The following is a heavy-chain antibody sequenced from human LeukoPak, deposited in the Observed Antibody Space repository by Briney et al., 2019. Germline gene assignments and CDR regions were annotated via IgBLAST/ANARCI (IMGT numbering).Heavy chain of an antibody. J-gene: IGHJ4*02. D-gene: IGHD1-26*01. CDR3: AKGLDGSYYTFFDY. CDR1: GFTFSSYA. Sequence: PGGSLRLSCAASGFTFSSYAMSWVRQAPGKGQERVSAISGSGGSTYYADSVKGRFTISRDNSKNTLYLQMNSLRAEDTAVYYCAKGLDGSYYTFFDYWGQGTLVTVSS. CDR2: ISGSGGST. V-gene: IGHV3-23*01.